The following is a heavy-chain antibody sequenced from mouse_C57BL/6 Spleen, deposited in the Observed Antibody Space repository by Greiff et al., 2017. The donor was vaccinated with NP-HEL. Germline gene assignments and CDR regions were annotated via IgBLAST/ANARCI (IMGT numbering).Heavy chain of an antibody. Sequence: VKLMESGPGLVQPSQSLSITCTVSGFSLTTYGVHWVRQSPGKGLEWLGVIWRGGSTDYNAAFMSRLSITKDNSKSQVFFKMNSLQVDDTAIYYCAKLSYDLYYFDYWGQGTTLTVSS. CDR3: AKLSYDLYYFDY. CDR2: IWRGGST. J-gene: IGHJ2*01. V-gene: IGHV2-5*01. CDR1: GFSLTTYG. D-gene: IGHD2-3*01.